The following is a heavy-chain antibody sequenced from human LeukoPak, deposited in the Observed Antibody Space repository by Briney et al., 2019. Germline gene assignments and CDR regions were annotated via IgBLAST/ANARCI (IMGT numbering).Heavy chain of an antibody. CDR1: GGSFSGYY. Sequence: SETLSLTCAVYGGSFSGYYWSWIRQPPGKGLEWIGEINHSGSTNYDPSLKSRVTISVDTSKNQFSLKLSSVTAADTAVYYCARDPPPRYCSSTSCKSAWGQGTLVTVSS. CDR2: INHSGST. V-gene: IGHV4-34*01. CDR3: ARDPPPRYCSSTSCKSA. D-gene: IGHD2-2*01. J-gene: IGHJ5*02.